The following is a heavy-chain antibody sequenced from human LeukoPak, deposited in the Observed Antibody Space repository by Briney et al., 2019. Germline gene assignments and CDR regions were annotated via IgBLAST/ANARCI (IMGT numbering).Heavy chain of an antibody. CDR3: AKVDGSSWYPTDFDY. Sequence: GGSLRLSCAASGFTVSSNYMSWVRQAPGKGLEWVSVIYSGGSTYYADSVKGRFTISRDNSKSTLYLQMNSLRAEDTAVYYCAKVDGSSWYPTDFDYWGQGTLVTVSS. V-gene: IGHV3-53*01. CDR1: GFTVSSNY. J-gene: IGHJ4*02. D-gene: IGHD6-13*01. CDR2: IYSGGST.